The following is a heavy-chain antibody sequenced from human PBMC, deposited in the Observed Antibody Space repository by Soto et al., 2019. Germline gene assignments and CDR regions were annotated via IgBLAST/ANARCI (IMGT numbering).Heavy chain of an antibody. CDR2: IYYSGST. Sequence: LSLTCTVSGGSISSGGYYWSWIRQHPGKGLEWIGYIYYSGSTYYNPSLKSRVTISVDTSKNQFSLKLSSVTAADTAVYYCARGGYCSSTSCPPPKYWGQGTLVTVSS. D-gene: IGHD2-2*01. CDR3: ARGGYCSSTSCPPPKY. V-gene: IGHV4-31*03. CDR1: GGSISSGGYY. J-gene: IGHJ4*02.